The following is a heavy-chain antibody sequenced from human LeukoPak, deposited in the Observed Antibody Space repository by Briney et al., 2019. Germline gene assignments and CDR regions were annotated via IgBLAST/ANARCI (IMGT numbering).Heavy chain of an antibody. D-gene: IGHD3-10*01. J-gene: IGHJ4*02. V-gene: IGHV3-48*03. Sequence: AGGSLRLSCAASGFTFSSYDMNWVRQAPGKGLECVSFISSSGNTIYYADSVKGRFTISRDSAKNSLYLQMNSLRAEDSAIYYCARDHGAYWGQGTLVTVSS. CDR3: ARDHGAY. CDR2: ISSSGNTI. CDR1: GFTFSSYD.